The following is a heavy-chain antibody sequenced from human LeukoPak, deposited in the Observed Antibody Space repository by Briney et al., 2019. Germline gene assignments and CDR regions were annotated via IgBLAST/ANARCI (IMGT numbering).Heavy chain of an antibody. J-gene: IGHJ4*02. Sequence: SETLSLTCTVSGGSISSSGYYWGWIRQPPGKGLEWIGSIYYSGNTYYNASLKSQVSISIDTSKNQFSLKVTSVTAADTAVYYCARQTGSGLFILPGGQGTLVTVSS. CDR3: ARQTGSGLFILP. V-gene: IGHV4-39*01. CDR2: IYYSGNT. CDR1: GGSISSSGYY. D-gene: IGHD3/OR15-3a*01.